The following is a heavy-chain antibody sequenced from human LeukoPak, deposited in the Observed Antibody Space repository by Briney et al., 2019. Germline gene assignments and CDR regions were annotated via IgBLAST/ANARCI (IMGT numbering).Heavy chain of an antibody. J-gene: IGHJ3*02. V-gene: IGHV5-51*01. D-gene: IGHD1-1*01. CDR2: IYPGDSDT. CDR3: ARQRTAERDAFDI. Sequence: GESLKISCKGSGYSFTSYWIGWGRRMPGKGLEWMGIIYPGDSDTRYSPSFQGQDTISADKSISTAYLQWSSLKASDTAMYYCARQRTAERDAFDIWGQGTMVTVSS. CDR1: GYSFTSYW.